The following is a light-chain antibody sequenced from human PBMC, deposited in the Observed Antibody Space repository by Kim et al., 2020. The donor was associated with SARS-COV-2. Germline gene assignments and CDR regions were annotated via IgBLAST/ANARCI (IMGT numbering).Light chain of an antibody. CDR2: GAS. V-gene: IGKV3-15*01. J-gene: IGKJ3*01. CDR3: HQYNNWPKT. Sequence: EIVMTQSPATLSVSTGERATLSCRASQSVSSNLAWYQHKPGQAPRLLIYGASTRATGIPARFSGSGSGTEFTLTISSLQSEDFAVYYCHQYNNWPKTFGPGTKVDIK. CDR1: QSVSSN.